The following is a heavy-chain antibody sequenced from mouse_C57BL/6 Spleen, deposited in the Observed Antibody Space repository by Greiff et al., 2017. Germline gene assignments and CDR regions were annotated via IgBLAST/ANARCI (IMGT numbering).Heavy chain of an antibody. Sequence: QVQLQQPGTELVRPGSSVKLSCKASGYTFTSYWMHWVKQRPIQGLEWIGNIDPSDSDTHYNQKFKDKATLTVDKSSSTAYMQLSSLTSADSAVCDCARYGYGGSWFDDWGTGTTVTVSA. CDR1: GYTFTSYW. J-gene: IGHJ1*03. CDR2: IDPSDSDT. D-gene: IGHD1-2*01. CDR3: ARYGYGGSWFDD. V-gene: IGHV1-52*01.